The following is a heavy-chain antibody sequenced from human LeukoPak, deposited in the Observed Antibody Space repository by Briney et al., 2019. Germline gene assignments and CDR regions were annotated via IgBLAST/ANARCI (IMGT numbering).Heavy chain of an antibody. CDR3: AKDMDDHYSGSGSHGFDY. CDR1: GFTFSSYA. Sequence: GGSLRLSCAASGFTFSSYAMSWVRQAPGKGLEWVSAISGSGGSTYYADSVKGRFTISRDNSKNTLYLEIKSLRGDDTALYYCAKDMDDHYSGSGSHGFDYWGQGTLVTVSS. CDR2: ISGSGGST. V-gene: IGHV3-23*01. D-gene: IGHD3-10*01. J-gene: IGHJ4*02.